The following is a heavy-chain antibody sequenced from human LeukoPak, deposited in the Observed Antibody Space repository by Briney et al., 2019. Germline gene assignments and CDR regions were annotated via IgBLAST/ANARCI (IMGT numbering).Heavy chain of an antibody. CDR1: GFTFSSYW. Sequence: GGSLRLSCAVSGFTFSSYWMHWVRQAPGKGLVWVSRINSDGSSATYADSVKGRFTISRDNAKNTLYLQMSSLRAEDTAVYHCARVVVVPAASLDDYYYYYMDVWGKGTTVTISS. CDR3: ARVVVVPAASLDDYYYYYMDV. D-gene: IGHD2-2*01. CDR2: INSDGSSA. V-gene: IGHV3-74*01. J-gene: IGHJ6*03.